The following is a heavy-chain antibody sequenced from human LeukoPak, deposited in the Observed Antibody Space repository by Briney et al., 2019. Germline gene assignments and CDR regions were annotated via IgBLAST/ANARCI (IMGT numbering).Heavy chain of an antibody. CDR3: ARADSTSWYGFDY. Sequence: KAGGSLRLSCAASGFTFSSYGINWVRQAPGKGLEWVSSISGSSSYIYYADSVKGRFTISRDNAKNSLYLQMNSLRAEDTAVYYCARADSTSWYGFDYWGQGTLVTVSS. CDR2: ISGSSSYI. J-gene: IGHJ4*02. D-gene: IGHD6-13*01. CDR1: GFTFSSYG. V-gene: IGHV3-21*01.